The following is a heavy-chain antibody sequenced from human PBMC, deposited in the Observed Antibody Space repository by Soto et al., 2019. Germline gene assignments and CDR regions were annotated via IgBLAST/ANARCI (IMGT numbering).Heavy chain of an antibody. D-gene: IGHD2-2*01. CDR2: IIPIIGTA. J-gene: IGHJ5*02. CDR3: AREVVPAAMTSWFDP. CDR1: GGTFSSYA. Sequence: ASVKVSCKASGGTFSSYAISWVRQAPGQGLEWMGWIIPIIGTANYAQKFQGRVTMTRNTSTSTAYMELSSLRSEDTAVYYCAREVVPAAMTSWFDPWGQGTLVTVSS. V-gene: IGHV1-69*05.